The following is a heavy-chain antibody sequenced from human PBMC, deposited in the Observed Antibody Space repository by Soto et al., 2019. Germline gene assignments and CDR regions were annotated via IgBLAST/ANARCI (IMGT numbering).Heavy chain of an antibody. CDR3: ASKYHDFWSGYMDV. V-gene: IGHV3-21*01. J-gene: IGHJ6*02. Sequence: EVQLVESGGGLVKPGGSLRLSCAASGFTFSSYSMNWVRQAPGKGLEWVSSISSSSSYIYYADSVKGRFTISRDNAKNSLYLQMNSLRAEDTAVYYCASKYHDFWSGYMDVWGQGTTVTVSS. CDR2: ISSSSSYI. CDR1: GFTFSSYS. D-gene: IGHD3-3*01.